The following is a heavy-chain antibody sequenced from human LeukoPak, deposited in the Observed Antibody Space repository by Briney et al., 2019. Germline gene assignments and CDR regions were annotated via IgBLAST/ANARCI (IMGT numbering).Heavy chain of an antibody. Sequence: PGGSLRLSCAASGFTFSSYAMHWVRQAPGKGLEWVAVVSYDGSNKYYADSVKGRFTISRDNSKNTLYLQMNSLRAEDTAVYYCARGEEWEQYYFDYWGQGTLVTVSS. V-gene: IGHV3-30-3*01. D-gene: IGHD1-26*01. CDR2: VSYDGSNK. J-gene: IGHJ4*02. CDR3: ARGEEWEQYYFDY. CDR1: GFTFSSYA.